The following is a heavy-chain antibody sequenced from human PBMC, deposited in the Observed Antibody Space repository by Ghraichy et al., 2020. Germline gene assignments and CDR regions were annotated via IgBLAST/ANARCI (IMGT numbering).Heavy chain of an antibody. Sequence: SETLSLTCTVSVGSISSYYWSWIRQPPGKGLEWIGYIYYSGSTNYNPSLKSRVTISVDTSKNQFSLKLSSVTAADTAVYYCASVTTVNYYYYYMDVWGKGTTVTVSS. J-gene: IGHJ6*03. V-gene: IGHV4-59*01. D-gene: IGHD4-17*01. CDR3: ASVTTVNYYYYYMDV. CDR2: IYYSGST. CDR1: VGSISSYY.